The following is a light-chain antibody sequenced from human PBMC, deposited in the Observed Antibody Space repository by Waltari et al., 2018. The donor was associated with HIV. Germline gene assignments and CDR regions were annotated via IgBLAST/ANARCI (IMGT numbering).Light chain of an antibody. Sequence: QLVLTHSPSASASLGASVRLTSTLDSGHSLYAITWHHRQPEKGPRFPMKVTRDGSVIKGDGIPDRFSGSTSGAERYLIISSLQSEDEAEYYCQAWGTGMVFGGGTYLTVL. V-gene: IGLV4-69*01. J-gene: IGLJ3*02. CDR2: VTRDGSV. CDR3: QAWGTGMV. CDR1: SGHSLYA.